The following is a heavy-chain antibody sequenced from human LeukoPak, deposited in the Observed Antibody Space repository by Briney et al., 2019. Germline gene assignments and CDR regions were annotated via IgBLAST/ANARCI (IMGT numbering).Heavy chain of an antibody. CDR1: GFTVSSNY. CDR3: ARDSNYGDYVTGPS. CDR2: IYSGGSI. J-gene: IGHJ5*02. D-gene: IGHD4-17*01. Sequence: PGGSLRLSCAASGFTVSSNYMSWVRQAPGKGLEWVSVIYSGGSIYYADSVKGRFTISRDNSKNTLYLQMNSLRAEDTAVYYCARDSNYGDYVTGPSWGQGTLVTVSS. V-gene: IGHV3-53*01.